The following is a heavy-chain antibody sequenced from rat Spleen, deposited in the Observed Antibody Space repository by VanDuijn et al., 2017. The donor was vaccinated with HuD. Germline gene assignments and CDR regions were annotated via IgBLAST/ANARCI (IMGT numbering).Heavy chain of an antibody. CDR3: ARQGGYYFDY. J-gene: IGHJ2*01. Sequence: EVQLVESGGGLVQPGRSMKLSCADSGFTFGDHGMAWIRQAPKKGLEWVAYISYDGSSTYYRDSVKGRFTISRDNAKSTLYLQMDSLRSEDTATYYCARQGGYYFDYWGQGVMVTVSS. CDR1: GFTFGDHG. CDR2: ISYDGSST. V-gene: IGHV5-7*01.